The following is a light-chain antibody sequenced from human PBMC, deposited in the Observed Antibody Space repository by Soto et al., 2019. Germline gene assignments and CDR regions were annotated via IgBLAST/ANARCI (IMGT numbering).Light chain of an antibody. V-gene: IGKV1-39*01. CDR2: SAS. J-gene: IGKJ5*01. CDR1: QRINIY. Sequence: DIQMTQSPSSLSTSIVDRVTITFRASQRINIYLNWYRQKPGKAPELLIYSASNLQSGVPSRFSGSGSGTDFTLTISGLQSEDFATYYCQQSFSTPTFGQGTRLEIK. CDR3: QQSFSTPT.